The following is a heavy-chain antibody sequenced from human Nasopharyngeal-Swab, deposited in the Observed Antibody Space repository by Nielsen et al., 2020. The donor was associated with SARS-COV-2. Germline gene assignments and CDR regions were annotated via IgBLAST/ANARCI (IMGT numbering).Heavy chain of an antibody. Sequence: GGSLRLSCAASGFTFSDYYMSWIRQAPGKGLEWVSYISSSSSYTNYADSVKGRFTISRENAKNSLYLQMNSLRAEDTAVYYCASSPGDILTGYYLWGQGTLVTVSS. CDR1: GFTFSDYY. J-gene: IGHJ4*02. CDR2: ISSSSSYT. D-gene: IGHD3-9*01. V-gene: IGHV3-11*06. CDR3: ASSPGDILTGYYL.